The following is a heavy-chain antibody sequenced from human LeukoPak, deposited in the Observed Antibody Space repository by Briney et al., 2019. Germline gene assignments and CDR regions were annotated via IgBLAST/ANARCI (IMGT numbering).Heavy chain of an antibody. CDR2: ISSSSSYI. V-gene: IGHV3-21*01. J-gene: IGHJ4*02. CDR3: ARDGAVTNGRYFDY. D-gene: IGHD4-17*01. CDR1: GFTFSTYS. Sequence: GGSLRLSCVDSGFTFSTYSMNWVRQAPGKGLEWVSSISSSSSYIYYGDSVKGRFTISRENAKNSLYLQMNSLRAEDTAVYYCARDGAVTNGRYFDYWGQGTLVTVSS.